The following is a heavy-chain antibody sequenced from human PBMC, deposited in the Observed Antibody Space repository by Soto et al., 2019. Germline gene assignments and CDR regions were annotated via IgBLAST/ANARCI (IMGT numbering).Heavy chain of an antibody. CDR3: ARHSSPYSYSDWFDP. CDR1: GGSISSGGYY. V-gene: IGHV4-31*03. CDR2: IYYSGST. D-gene: IGHD1-26*01. Sequence: SETLSLTCTVSGGSISSGGYYWSWIRQHPGKGLEWIGYIYYSGSTYYNPSLKSRVTISVDTSKNQFSLKLSSVTAADTAVYYCARHSSPYSYSDWFDPWGQGTLVTVSS. J-gene: IGHJ5*02.